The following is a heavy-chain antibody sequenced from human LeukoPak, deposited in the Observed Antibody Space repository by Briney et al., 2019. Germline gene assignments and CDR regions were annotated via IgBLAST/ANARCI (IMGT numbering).Heavy chain of an antibody. CDR1: GFSFSGYW. V-gene: IGHV3-7*03. D-gene: IGHD3-16*01. Sequence: PGGSLRLSCAASGFSFSGYWMIWVRQAPGKGLEWVANIKEDGSEKYYVDSEKGRFNISRDNAKNSLYLQMNSLTAEDTALYYCARGGYYPDVWGKGTTVTVSS. J-gene: IGHJ6*04. CDR2: IKEDGSEK. CDR3: ARGGYYPDV.